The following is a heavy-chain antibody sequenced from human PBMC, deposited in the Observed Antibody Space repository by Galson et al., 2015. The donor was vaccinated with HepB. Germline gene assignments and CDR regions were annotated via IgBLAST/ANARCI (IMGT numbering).Heavy chain of an antibody. CDR2: ISSSSSYT. Sequence: SLRLSCAASGFTFSDYYMSWIRQAPGKGLEWVSYISSSSSYTNYADSVKGRFTISRDNAKNSLYLQMNSLRAEDTAVYYCARVGKWEINWFDPWGQGTLVTVSS. D-gene: IGHD7-27*01. V-gene: IGHV3-11*03. CDR1: GFTFSDYY. J-gene: IGHJ5*02. CDR3: ARVGKWEINWFDP.